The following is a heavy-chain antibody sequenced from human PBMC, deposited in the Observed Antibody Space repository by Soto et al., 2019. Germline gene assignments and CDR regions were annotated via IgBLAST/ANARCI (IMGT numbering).Heavy chain of an antibody. Sequence: QVQLVESGGGVVQPGRSLRLSCAASGFTFGSDAMHWVRQAPGKGLEWVAVISYDGSNKYYADSVKGRFTISRDNSKNTLYLQMNSLRAVDTAVYYCASRLLVRFGLDYWGQGTLVTVSS. CDR2: ISYDGSNK. CDR3: ASRLLVRFGLDY. J-gene: IGHJ4*02. V-gene: IGHV3-30-3*01. D-gene: IGHD3-22*01. CDR1: GFTFGSDA.